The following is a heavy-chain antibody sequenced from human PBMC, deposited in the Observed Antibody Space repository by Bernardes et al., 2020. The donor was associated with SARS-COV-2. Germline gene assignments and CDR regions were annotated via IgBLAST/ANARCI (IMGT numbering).Heavy chain of an antibody. J-gene: IGHJ4*02. CDR3: ARGRRQEPATAFDY. V-gene: IGHV4-34*01. Sequence: ETLSLTCAVYGGSFSGYYWSWIRQPPGKGLEWIGEINHSGSTNYNPSLKSRVTISVDTSKNQFSLKLSSVTAADTAVYYCARGRRQEPATAFDYWGQGTLVTVSS. CDR2: INHSGST. D-gene: IGHD2-2*01. CDR1: GGSFSGYY.